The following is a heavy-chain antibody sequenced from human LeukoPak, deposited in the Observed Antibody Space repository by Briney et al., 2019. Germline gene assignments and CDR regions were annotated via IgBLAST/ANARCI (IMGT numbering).Heavy chain of an antibody. D-gene: IGHD3-9*01. V-gene: IGHV1-8*01. CDR1: GYTFTSYD. J-gene: IGHJ5*02. Sequence: ASVKVSCKASGYTFTSYDINWVRQATGQGLEWMGWMNPNSGNTGYAQKFQGRVTMTRNTSISTAYMELSSLRSEDTAVYYCARGYYDILTGYDNWFDPWGQGTLVTVSS. CDR2: MNPNSGNT. CDR3: ARGYYDILTGYDNWFDP.